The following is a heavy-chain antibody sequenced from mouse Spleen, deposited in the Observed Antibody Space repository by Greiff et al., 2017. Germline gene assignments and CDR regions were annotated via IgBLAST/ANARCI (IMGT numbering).Heavy chain of an antibody. CDR2: ISSGGSYT. Sequence: EVHLVESGGGLVKPGGSLKLSCAASGFTFSSYAMSWVRQTPEKRLEWVATISSGGSYTYYPDSVKGRFTISRDNAKNTLYLQMSSLRSEDTAMYYCARRTGYYFDYWGQGTTLTVSS. CDR3: ARRTGYYFDY. V-gene: IGHV5-9-3*01. CDR1: GFTFSSYA. J-gene: IGHJ2*01. D-gene: IGHD4-1*01.